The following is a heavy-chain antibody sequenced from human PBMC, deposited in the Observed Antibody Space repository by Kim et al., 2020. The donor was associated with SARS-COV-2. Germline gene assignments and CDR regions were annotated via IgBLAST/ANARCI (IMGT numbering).Heavy chain of an antibody. CDR3: LNPRLERAVDY. J-gene: IGHJ4*02. V-gene: IGHV3-64D*06. D-gene: IGHD3-3*01. Sequence: GGSLRLSCSASGFTFSSYGMHWVRQAPGKGLQFVSAISNNGGSTYYADSVKGRFTISRDNSKNTLYLQMSSLRAEDTAVYYCLNPRLERAVDYWGQGTLVTVSS. CDR1: GFTFSSYG. CDR2: ISNNGGST.